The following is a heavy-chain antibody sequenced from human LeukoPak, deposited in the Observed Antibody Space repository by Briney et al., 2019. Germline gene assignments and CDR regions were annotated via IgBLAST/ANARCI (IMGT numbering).Heavy chain of an antibody. CDR2: IYYSGST. V-gene: IGHV4-59*08. CDR3: ARHFMVRGVINGMDV. D-gene: IGHD3-10*01. CDR1: GGSHSSYY. Sequence: SETLSLTCTFSGGSHSSYYWSWIRQPPGKGLEWIGYIYYSGSTNYNPPLTSRVTISLHTSQNHFPLMPSSVTAADTAVYYCARHFMVRGVINGMDVWGQGTTVTVSS. J-gene: IGHJ6*02.